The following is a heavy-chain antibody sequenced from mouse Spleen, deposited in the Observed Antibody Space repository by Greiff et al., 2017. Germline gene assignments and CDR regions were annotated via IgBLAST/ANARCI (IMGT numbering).Heavy chain of an antibody. CDR1: GYAFSSYW. Sequence: VQLQQSGAELVKPGASVKISCKASGYAFSSYWMNWVKQRPGKGLEWIGQIYPGDGDTNYNGKFKGKATLTADKSSSTAYMQLSSLTSEDSAVYFCASESAYYSNLYAMDYWGQGTSVTVSS. CDR2: IYPGDGDT. CDR3: ASESAYYSNLYAMDY. J-gene: IGHJ4*01. V-gene: IGHV1-80*01. D-gene: IGHD2-5*01.